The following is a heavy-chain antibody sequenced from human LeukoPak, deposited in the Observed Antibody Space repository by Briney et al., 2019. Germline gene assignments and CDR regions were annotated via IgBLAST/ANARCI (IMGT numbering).Heavy chain of an antibody. CDR3: ATDRITIFGVVRNWFDP. CDR2: MNPNSGNT. D-gene: IGHD3-3*01. V-gene: IGHV1-8*01. CDR1: GYTFTSYD. J-gene: IGHJ5*02. Sequence: ASVKVSCKASGYTFTSYDINWVRQATGQGLEWMGWMNPNSGNTGYAQKFQGRVTMTRNTSISTAYMELSSLRSEDTAVYYCATDRITIFGVVRNWFDPWGQGTLVTVSS.